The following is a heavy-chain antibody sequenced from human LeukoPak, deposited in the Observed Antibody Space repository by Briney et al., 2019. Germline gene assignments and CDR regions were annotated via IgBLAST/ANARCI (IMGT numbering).Heavy chain of an antibody. CDR1: GLSFSTFA. J-gene: IGHJ4*02. Sequence: GGSLRLSCAASGLSFSTFAMSWVRQGPARGLEWVSSIRRNGETFYADSVKGRFTLSSDSPRNTVYLQLNNLRVEDTAIYYCARASWVSSTDAVRWGQGTLVTVSS. D-gene: IGHD3-16*01. CDR2: IRRNGET. CDR3: ARASWVSSTDAVR. V-gene: IGHV3-23*01.